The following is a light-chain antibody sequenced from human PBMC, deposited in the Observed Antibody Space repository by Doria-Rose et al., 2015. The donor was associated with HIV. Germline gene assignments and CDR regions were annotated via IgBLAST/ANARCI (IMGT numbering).Light chain of an antibody. Sequence: TQSPESLGMSLGERATLNCKFNQSLLYTSKNYLAWYQQKPGQPPKLLINWASTWQSGVPARFSGSGSGTDFTLTISSLEAEDVAVYYCQQYYDTPSFGPGTTVDIK. CDR1: QSLLYTSKNY. CDR3: QQYYDTPS. V-gene: IGKV4-1*01. CDR2: WAS. J-gene: IGKJ3*01.